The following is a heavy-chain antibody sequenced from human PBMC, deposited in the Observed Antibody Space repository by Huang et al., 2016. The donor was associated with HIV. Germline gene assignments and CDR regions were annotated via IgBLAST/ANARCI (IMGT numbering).Heavy chain of an antibody. CDR1: GGSFSGYE. D-gene: IGHD6-19*01. V-gene: IGHV4-34*01. CDR3: AREKAADSAWYGVYYFDY. J-gene: IGHJ4*02. CDR2: IKHIGNT. Sequence: QVQLRQWGAGLVKPSETLSLTCAVYGGSFSGYEWTWIRQSPGKGLEWFGDIKHIGNTNYQTSLKSRVTISKATAKNQFSLQLTSVSAADTGVYFCAREKAADSAWYGVYYFDYWGEGALVTVTS.